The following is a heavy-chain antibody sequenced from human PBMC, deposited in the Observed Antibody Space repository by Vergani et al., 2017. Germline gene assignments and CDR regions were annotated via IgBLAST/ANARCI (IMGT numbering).Heavy chain of an antibody. CDR2: IKEDGSEK. CDR3: AKGGAWNDENYYYGMDV. Sequence: EVQLVESGGGLVQPGGSLRLSCAASGFIFSSYWMHWVRQAPGKGLEWVAAIKEDGSEKQYVDSVKGRFTISRDNAKKSLYLQMNSLRAEDTAVYYCAKGGAWNDENYYYGMDVWGQGTTVTVSS. CDR1: GFIFSSYW. V-gene: IGHV3-7*03. J-gene: IGHJ6*02. D-gene: IGHD1-1*01.